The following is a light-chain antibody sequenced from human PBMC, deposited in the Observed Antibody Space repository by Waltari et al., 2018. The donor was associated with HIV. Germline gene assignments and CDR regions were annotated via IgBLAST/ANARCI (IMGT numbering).Light chain of an antibody. J-gene: IGLJ1*01. V-gene: IGLV3-21*02. CDR3: QVWDYIRDHSV. Sequence: SYVLTQPPSVSVAPGQTARISCAGVNIGTKIVHWYQQRPGQAPVLVVSDDSDRPSGIPERFSGSNSVDTATLSISKVEAADEADYYCQVWDYIRDHSVFGPGTKVTVL. CDR1: NIGTKI. CDR2: DDS.